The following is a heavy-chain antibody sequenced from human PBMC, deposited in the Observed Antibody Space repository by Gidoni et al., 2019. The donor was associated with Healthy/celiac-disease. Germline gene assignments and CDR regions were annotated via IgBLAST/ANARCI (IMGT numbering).Heavy chain of an antibody. V-gene: IGHV3-23*01. CDR2: ISSSGGST. J-gene: IGHJ3*02. CDR3: AKDQNLISRGAFDI. D-gene: IGHD2-15*01. Sequence: DVHLLESGGGLVQPGGSLCLSCAPPGFTCSSYAMSWVRQAPGRGLEWVSAISSSGGSTYYADSVKGRFTISRDNSKNTLYLQMSSLRAEDTAVYYCAKDQNLISRGAFDIWGQGTMVTVSS. CDR1: GFTCSSYA.